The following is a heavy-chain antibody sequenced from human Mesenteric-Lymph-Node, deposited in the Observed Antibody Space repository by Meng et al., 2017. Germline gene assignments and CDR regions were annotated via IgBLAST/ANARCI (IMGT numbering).Heavy chain of an antibody. V-gene: IGHV3-9*01. Sequence: SLKISCAASGFTFDDYAMHWVRQAPGKGLEWVSGISWKSGSIAYADSVKGRFTISRDNAKNSLYLQMNSLRAEDTAVYYCATGSYYYDSSGYYPRGAFDIWGQGTMVTVSS. CDR1: GFTFDDYA. D-gene: IGHD3-22*01. J-gene: IGHJ3*02. CDR3: ATGSYYYDSSGYYPRGAFDI. CDR2: ISWKSGSI.